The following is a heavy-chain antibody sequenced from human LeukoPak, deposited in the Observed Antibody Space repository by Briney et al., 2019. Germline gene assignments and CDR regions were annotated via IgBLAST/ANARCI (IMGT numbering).Heavy chain of an antibody. D-gene: IGHD2-15*01. V-gene: IGHV4-61*02. J-gene: IGHJ3*02. Sequence: SETLSLTCTVSHGSISSGGYHWSWLRQPAGKGLEWVGRIVSSGSTNSNPSLKSRVTISLDTSKNQFSLDLISVTAADTAVYYVGARVGGYAFDIWAEGTMVTVSS. CDR1: HGSISSGGYH. CDR3: GARVGGYAFDI. CDR2: IVSSGST.